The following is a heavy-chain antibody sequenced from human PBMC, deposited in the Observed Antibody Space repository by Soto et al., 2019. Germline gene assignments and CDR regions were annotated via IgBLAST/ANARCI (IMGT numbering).Heavy chain of an antibody. CDR2: INPSGGST. J-gene: IGHJ4*02. V-gene: IGHV1-46*01. CDR1: GYTFTSYY. D-gene: IGHD3-22*01. CDR3: AREGYSDSSGYSGEFDY. Sequence: QVQLVQSGAEVKKPGASVKVSCKASGYTFTSYYMHWVRQAPGQGLEWMGIINPSGGSTSYAQKFQGRVTMNRDTATSTVYMELSSLRSEDTAVYYCAREGYSDSSGYSGEFDYWGQGTLVTVSS.